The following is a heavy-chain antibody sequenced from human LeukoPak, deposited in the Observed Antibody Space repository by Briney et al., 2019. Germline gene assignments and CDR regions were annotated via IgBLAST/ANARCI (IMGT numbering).Heavy chain of an antibody. CDR3: AKDLAGDSSGYPGGGFDY. J-gene: IGHJ4*02. D-gene: IGHD3-22*01. Sequence: GGSLRLSCAASGFTFSSNAMSWVRQAPGKGLEWVSAISGSGGSTYYADSVKGRFTISRDNSKNTLYLQMNSLRAEDTAVYYCAKDLAGDSSGYPGGGFDYWGQGTLVTVSS. CDR2: ISGSGGST. CDR1: GFTFSSNA. V-gene: IGHV3-23*01.